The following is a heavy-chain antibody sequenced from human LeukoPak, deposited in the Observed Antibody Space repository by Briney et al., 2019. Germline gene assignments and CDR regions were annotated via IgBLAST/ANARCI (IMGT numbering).Heavy chain of an antibody. CDR2: ISWNSGSI. Sequence: GGSLRLSCAASGFTFDDYAMHWVRQAPGKGLEWVSGISWNSGSIGYADSVKGRFTISRDNSKNTLYLQMNSLRAEDTAVYYCAKDSDYSYMDVWGEGTTVTVSS. CDR3: AKDSDYSYMDV. J-gene: IGHJ6*03. V-gene: IGHV3-9*01. D-gene: IGHD4-11*01. CDR1: GFTFDDYA.